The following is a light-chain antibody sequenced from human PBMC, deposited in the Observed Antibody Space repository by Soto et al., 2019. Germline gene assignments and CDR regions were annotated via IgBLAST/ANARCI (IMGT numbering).Light chain of an antibody. CDR3: QQRSNS. CDR1: QSVSSY. CDR2: DAS. V-gene: IGKV3-11*01. Sequence: EIVLTQSPATLSLSPGERATLSCRASQSVSSYLAWYQQKPGQAPRLLIYDASNRATGIPARFSGSGSGTAFTLTIRSLEPEDFAVYYCQQRSNSFGPGTKVDIK. J-gene: IGKJ3*01.